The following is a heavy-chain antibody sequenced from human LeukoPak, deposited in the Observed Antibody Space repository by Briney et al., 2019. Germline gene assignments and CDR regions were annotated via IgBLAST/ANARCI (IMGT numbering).Heavy chain of an antibody. CDR2: INTDGSST. D-gene: IGHD3-3*01. V-gene: IGHV3-74*01. J-gene: IGHJ3*02. CDR3: ARVGYDFWSGFDI. Sequence: GGSLRLSCAASGFTFSSYWMHWVRQAPGKGLVWVSRINTDGSSTSYADSVKGRFTISRDNAKNTLYLQMNSLRAEDTAVYYCARVGYDFWSGFDIWGQGTMVTVSS. CDR1: GFTFSSYW.